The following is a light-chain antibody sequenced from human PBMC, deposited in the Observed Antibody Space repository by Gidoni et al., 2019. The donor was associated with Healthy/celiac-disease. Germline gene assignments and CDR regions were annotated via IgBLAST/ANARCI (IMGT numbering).Light chain of an antibody. Sequence: DIQMTHSPSSLSASVGDRVTITCRASQGISNYLAWYQQKPGKVPKLLIYAASTLQSGVPSRFSGSGSGTDFTLTISSLQAEDVATYYCQKYNSAPRTFGQGTKVEIK. CDR3: QKYNSAPRT. V-gene: IGKV1-27*01. CDR1: QGISNY. J-gene: IGKJ1*01. CDR2: AAS.